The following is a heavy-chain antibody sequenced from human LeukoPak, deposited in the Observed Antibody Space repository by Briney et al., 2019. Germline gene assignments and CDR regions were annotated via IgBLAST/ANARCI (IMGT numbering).Heavy chain of an antibody. J-gene: IGHJ3*01. CDR3: AREFSF. V-gene: IGHV4-4*07. CDR2: IYTSGST. Sequence: SETLSLTCTFSGVSISSYYWTWIRQPAGKGLEWIGHIYTSGSTNYNPSLKSRVTMSLDTSKNQFSLKLTSVTAADTAVYYCAREFSFWGQGTMVTVSS. CDR1: GVSISSYY.